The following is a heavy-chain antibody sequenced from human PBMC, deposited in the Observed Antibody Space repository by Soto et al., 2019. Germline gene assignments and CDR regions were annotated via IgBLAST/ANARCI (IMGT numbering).Heavy chain of an antibody. V-gene: IGHV1-2*02. CDR3: ARDHGWWSFDY. CDR1: GYTFTGLY. D-gene: IGHD2-8*02. Sequence: ASVKVSCKASGYTFTGLYIHWVRLAPGQGLEWMGWINPNSGGTNCAEKFQGRVTMTRDTSISTAYMELSSLRSDDTAVYYCARDHGWWSFDYWGQGALVTVSS. J-gene: IGHJ4*02. CDR2: INPNSGGT.